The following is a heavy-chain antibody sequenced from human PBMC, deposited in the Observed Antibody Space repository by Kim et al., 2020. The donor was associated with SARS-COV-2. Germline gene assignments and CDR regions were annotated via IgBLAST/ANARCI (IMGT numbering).Heavy chain of an antibody. Sequence: SETLSLTCTVSGDSVSSGPYYWTWIRQPPGKGLEWIGYISYSGSTNYNPSLKSRVTISLDASKNQFSLKLTSVAAADAAVYFCARDRMLPISRYYY. CDR3: ARDRMLPISRYYY. D-gene: IGHD3-16*01. CDR1: GDSVSSGPYY. J-gene: IGHJ6*01. V-gene: IGHV4-61*01. CDR2: ISYSGST.